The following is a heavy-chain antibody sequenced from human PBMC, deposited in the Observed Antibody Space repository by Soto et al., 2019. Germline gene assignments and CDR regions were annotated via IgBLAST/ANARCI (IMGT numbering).Heavy chain of an antibody. CDR1: GFTFSTYW. CDR2: INNDGSTT. D-gene: IGHD1-26*01. J-gene: IGHJ4*02. V-gene: IGHV3-74*01. CDR3: VAKGVGAPAY. Sequence: GGSLRLSCAVSGFTFSTYWMHWVRQAPGKGLVWVSRINNDGSTTNYADSVRGRFTISRDSAKNTLYLQMDSLRAEDTAVYYCVAKGVGAPAYWGQGTLVTVSS.